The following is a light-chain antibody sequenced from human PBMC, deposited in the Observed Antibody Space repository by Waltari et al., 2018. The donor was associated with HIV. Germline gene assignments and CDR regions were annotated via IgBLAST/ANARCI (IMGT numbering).Light chain of an antibody. CDR1: QSVSSSY. J-gene: IGKJ2*01. V-gene: IGKV3-20*01. CDR2: AAS. CDR3: QQYGSSPYT. Sequence: EIVLTQSPGTLSLSPGERATLSCRASQSVSSSYLAWYQQEPGQAPRLLIYAASRRATGIQDRFSGSGSGTDFTLTISGLEPEDFAVYYCQQYGSSPYTFGQGTNLEIK.